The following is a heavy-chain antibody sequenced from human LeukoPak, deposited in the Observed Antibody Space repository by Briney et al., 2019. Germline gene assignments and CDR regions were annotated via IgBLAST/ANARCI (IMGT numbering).Heavy chain of an antibody. Sequence: GGPLRLSCAASVFTFCRYCMHWVPKAPGRGRVWVSRINTDGGSTTYAGCVKGRFTISRDNAKNTLYLQMNGLRAEDTAVYYCARALVAPYYFDYWGQGALVTVSS. CDR1: VFTFCRYC. D-gene: IGHD2-15*01. V-gene: IGHV3-74*01. CDR2: INTDGGST. J-gene: IGHJ4*02. CDR3: ARALVAPYYFDY.